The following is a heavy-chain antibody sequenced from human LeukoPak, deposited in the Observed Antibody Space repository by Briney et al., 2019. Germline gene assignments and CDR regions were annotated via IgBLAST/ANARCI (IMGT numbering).Heavy chain of an antibody. D-gene: IGHD3-10*01. CDR2: IYYFGST. CDR1: GASISNYY. Sequence: SETLSLTCSVSGASISNYYWNWIRQPPGKGLVWIGNIYYFGSTNYNPSLKSRVTISVDTSKNQLSLKLTSVTAADTAVYYCARGVRGVIRGFGPWGQGTLVTVSS. CDR3: ARGVRGVIRGFGP. V-gene: IGHV4-59*01. J-gene: IGHJ5*02.